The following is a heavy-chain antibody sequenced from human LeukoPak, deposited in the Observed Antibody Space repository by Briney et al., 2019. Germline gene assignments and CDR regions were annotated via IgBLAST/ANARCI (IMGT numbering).Heavy chain of an antibody. CDR1: GYTLTELS. Sequence: ASVKVSCKVSGYTLTELSMHWVRQAPGKGLEWMVGFDPEDGETIYAQKFQGRVTMTADTSTATAYMELSSLRSEDTAVYYCATDGLLWFGELTSRGWFDPWGQGTLVTVSS. J-gene: IGHJ5*02. D-gene: IGHD3-10*01. CDR3: ATDGLLWFGELTSRGWFDP. V-gene: IGHV1-24*01. CDR2: FDPEDGET.